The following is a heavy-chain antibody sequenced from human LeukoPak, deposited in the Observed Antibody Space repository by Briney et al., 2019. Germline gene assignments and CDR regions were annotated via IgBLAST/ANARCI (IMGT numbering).Heavy chain of an antibody. J-gene: IGHJ4*02. V-gene: IGHV4-59*01. CDR3: ARGLRFLEWLTQDY. CDR2: IYYSGST. D-gene: IGHD3-3*01. Sequence: PSETLPLTCTVSGGSISSYYWSWIRQPPGKGLEWIGYIYYSGSTNYNPSLKSRVTISVDTSKNQFSLKLSSVTAADTAVYYCARGLRFLEWLTQDYWGQGTLVTVSS. CDR1: GGSISSYY.